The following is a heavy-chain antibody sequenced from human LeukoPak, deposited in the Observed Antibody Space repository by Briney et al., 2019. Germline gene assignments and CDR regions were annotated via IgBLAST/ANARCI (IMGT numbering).Heavy chain of an antibody. CDR1: GGSISSYY. CDR2: IYTSGST. CDR3: ARDRGYSSSWYLGNWFDP. Sequence: SETLSLTCTVSGGSISSYYWSWIRQPAGKGLEWIGRIYTSGSTNYNPSLKSRVTMSVDTSKNQFSLKLSSVTAADTAVYYCARDRGYSSSWYLGNWFDPWGQGTLVTVSS. V-gene: IGHV4-4*07. D-gene: IGHD6-13*01. J-gene: IGHJ5*02.